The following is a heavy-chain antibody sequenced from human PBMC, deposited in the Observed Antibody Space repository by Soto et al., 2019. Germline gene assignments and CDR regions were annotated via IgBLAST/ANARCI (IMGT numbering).Heavy chain of an antibody. CDR1: GYTFSSYD. CDR3: ARDYGDYSGDY. D-gene: IGHD4-17*01. CDR2: MIPNTGKI. V-gene: IGHV1-8*01. Sequence: QVQLVQSGAEVKKPGASVKVSCKASGYTFSSYDINWVRQATGQGLEWMGWMIPNTGKIGYAQKFQGRLTMTRNTSISTAYMELSSLRSEDTAVYYCARDYGDYSGDYWGQGTLVTVSS. J-gene: IGHJ4*02.